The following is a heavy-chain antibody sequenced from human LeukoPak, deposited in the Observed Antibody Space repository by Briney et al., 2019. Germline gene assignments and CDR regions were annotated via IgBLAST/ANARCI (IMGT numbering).Heavy chain of an antibody. CDR3: AKDLWVYMTPTHGMDV. CDR1: GFTFSSYG. V-gene: IGHV3-30*18. CDR2: ISYDGSNK. Sequence: PGGSLRLSCAASGFTFSSYGMHWVRQAPGKGLEWVAVISYDGSNKYYADPVKGRFTISRDNSKNTLYLQMNSLRAEDTAVYYCAKDLWVYMTPTHGMDVWGQGTTVTVSS. J-gene: IGHJ6*02. D-gene: IGHD2-15*01.